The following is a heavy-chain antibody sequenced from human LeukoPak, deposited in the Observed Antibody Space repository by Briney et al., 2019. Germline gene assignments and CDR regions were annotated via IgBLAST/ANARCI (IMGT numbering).Heavy chain of an antibody. D-gene: IGHD4/OR15-4a*01. Sequence: GGSLRLSCAASGFTFSSYAMSWVRQAPGKGLEWASAISGSGGSTYYSDSVKGRFTISRDNSKNTLYLQMNSLRAEDTAVYYCARRAGAYSHPYDYWGQGTLVTVSS. V-gene: IGHV3-23*01. CDR1: GFTFSSYA. CDR3: ARRAGAYSHPYDY. CDR2: ISGSGGST. J-gene: IGHJ4*02.